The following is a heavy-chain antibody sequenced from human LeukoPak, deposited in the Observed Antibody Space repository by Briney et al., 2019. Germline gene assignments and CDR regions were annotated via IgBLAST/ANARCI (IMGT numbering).Heavy chain of an antibody. CDR2: IYYSGST. D-gene: IGHD2-2*01. CDR1: GGSISSYY. J-gene: IGHJ4*02. V-gene: IGHV4-59*01. Sequence: PSETLSLTCTVSGGSISSYYWSWIRQPPGKGLEWIGYIYYSGSTNYNPSLKSRVTTSVDTSKNQFSLKLSSVTAADTAVYYCARVDGYQLLQWGQGTLVTVSS. CDR3: ARVDGYQLLQ.